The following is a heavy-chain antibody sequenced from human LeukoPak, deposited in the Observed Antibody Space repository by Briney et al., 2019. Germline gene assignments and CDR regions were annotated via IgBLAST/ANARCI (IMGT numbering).Heavy chain of an antibody. V-gene: IGHV4-31*03. CDR1: GGSISSGGYY. CDR2: IYYSGST. D-gene: IGHD6-6*01. Sequence: PSQTLSLTCTVSGGSISSGGYYSSWIRQHPGKGLEWIGYIYYSGSTYYNPSLKSRVTISVDTSKNQFSLKLSSVTAADTAVYYCARGGSSSSWVDYWGQGTLVTVSS. CDR3: ARGGSSSSWVDY. J-gene: IGHJ4*02.